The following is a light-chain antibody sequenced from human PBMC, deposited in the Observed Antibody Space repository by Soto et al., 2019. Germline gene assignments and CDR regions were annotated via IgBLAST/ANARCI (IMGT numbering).Light chain of an antibody. Sequence: DIQMTQSPSSLSASVGDRVTITCQASHDISNYLNWYQHKPGKAPKLLIYGASNLETGGPSRFSGSGSGTDFTFPISSLQPGGMEAYYCQYCDYLPLFGPGTTVDLK. CDR1: HDISNY. V-gene: IGKV1-33*01. CDR3: QYCDYLPL. CDR2: GAS. J-gene: IGKJ3*01.